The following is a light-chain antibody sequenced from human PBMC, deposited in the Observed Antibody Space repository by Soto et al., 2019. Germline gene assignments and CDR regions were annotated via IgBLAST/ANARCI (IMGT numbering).Light chain of an antibody. CDR2: EVT. V-gene: IGLV2-8*01. CDR3: SSFASSKTWV. J-gene: IGLJ3*02. Sequence: QSALTQPPSASGSPGQSVTISCTGTSSDVGAYNYVSWYQQHAAKAPKLVIYEVTKRPSGVPDRFSGSKSANTASLTVSGLQAEDEADYYCSSFASSKTWVFGGGTKLTVL. CDR1: SSDVGAYNY.